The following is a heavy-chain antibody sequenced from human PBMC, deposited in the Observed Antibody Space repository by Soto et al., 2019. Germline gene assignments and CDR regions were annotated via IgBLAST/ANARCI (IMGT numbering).Heavy chain of an antibody. J-gene: IGHJ5*02. CDR2: ISAYNGNT. V-gene: IGHV1-18*01. Sequence: ASVKVSCKASGYTFTSYGISWVRQAPGQGLEWMGWISAYNGNTNYAQKLQGRVTMTTDTSTSTAYMELRSLRSDDTAVYYCAREGIRNLNYDEGDMNLFDPWGKGTLVTVSS. CDR1: GYTFTSYG. D-gene: IGHD1-7*01. CDR3: AREGIRNLNYDEGDMNLFDP.